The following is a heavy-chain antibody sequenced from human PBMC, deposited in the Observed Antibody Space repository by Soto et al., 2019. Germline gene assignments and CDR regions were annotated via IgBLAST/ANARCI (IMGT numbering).Heavy chain of an antibody. D-gene: IGHD4-17*01. V-gene: IGHV3-66*01. CDR3: ARGPTVTTLDWFDP. CDR1: GFTVSSNY. CDR2: IYSGGST. J-gene: IGHJ5*02. Sequence: ELQLVESGGGLVQPGGSLRLSCAASGFTVSSNYMSWVRQAPGKGLEWVSVIYSGGSTYYADSVKGRFTISRDNSKNTLYLQMNSLRAEDTAVYYCARGPTVTTLDWFDPWGQGTLVTVSS.